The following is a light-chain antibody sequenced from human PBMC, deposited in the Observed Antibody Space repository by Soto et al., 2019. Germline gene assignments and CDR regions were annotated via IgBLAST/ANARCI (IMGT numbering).Light chain of an antibody. CDR3: QQRSNWPRT. CDR2: AAS. Sequence: EIVLTQFPGTLSLSPGERATLSCRPSQSLSSSYLVWYQQKPGQAPRLLIYAASRRATGIPDRFSGSGSATEYTLTISSLEPEDFAVYYCQQRSNWPRTFGQGTKVEIK. V-gene: IGKV3D-20*02. CDR1: QSLSSSY. J-gene: IGKJ1*01.